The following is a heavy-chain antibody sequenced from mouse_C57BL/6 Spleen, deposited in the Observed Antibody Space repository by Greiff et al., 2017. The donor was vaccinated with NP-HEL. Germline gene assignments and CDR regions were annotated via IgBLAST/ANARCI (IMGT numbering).Heavy chain of an antibody. V-gene: IGHV1-82*01. D-gene: IGHD1-1*01. CDR1: GYAFSSSW. Sequence: VQRVESGPELVKPGASVKISCKASGYAFSSSWMNWVKQRPGKGLEWIGRIYPGDGDTNYNGKFKGKATLTADKSSSTAYMQLSSLTSEDSAVYFCARGVYYGSSSWFAYWGQGTLVTVSA. J-gene: IGHJ3*01. CDR2: IYPGDGDT. CDR3: ARGVYYGSSSWFAY.